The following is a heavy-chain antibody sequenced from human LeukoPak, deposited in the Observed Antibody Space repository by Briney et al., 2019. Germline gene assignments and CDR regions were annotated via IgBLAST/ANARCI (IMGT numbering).Heavy chain of an antibody. Sequence: SETLSLTCTVSGGSISDFYWSWLRQPAGKGLEWIGRIYSNGNTKYNPSLKSRVSMSVDTSNNLFSLKMSSVTAADTAVYFCARDISGDYANWFDPWGQGTLVTVSS. J-gene: IGHJ5*02. CDR1: GGSISDFY. D-gene: IGHD7-27*01. V-gene: IGHV4-4*07. CDR3: ARDISGDYANWFDP. CDR2: IYSNGNT.